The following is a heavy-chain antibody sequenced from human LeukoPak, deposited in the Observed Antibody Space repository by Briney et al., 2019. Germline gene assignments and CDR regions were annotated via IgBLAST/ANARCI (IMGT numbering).Heavy chain of an antibody. CDR2: INHSGST. Sequence: SETLSLTCAVYGGSFSGYYWSWIRQPPGKGLEWIGEINHSGSTNYNPSLKSRVTISVDTSKNQFSLELSSVTAADTAVYYCARLGRTAGIYYFDYWGQGTLVTVSS. CDR3: ARLGRTAGIYYFDY. J-gene: IGHJ4*02. D-gene: IGHD6-13*01. CDR1: GGSFSGYY. V-gene: IGHV4-34*01.